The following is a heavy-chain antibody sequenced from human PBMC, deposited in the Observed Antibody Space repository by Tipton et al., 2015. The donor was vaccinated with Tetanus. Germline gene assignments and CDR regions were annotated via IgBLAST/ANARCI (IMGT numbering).Heavy chain of an antibody. V-gene: IGHV3-48*03. CDR3: TRDRGSFDAFDI. D-gene: IGHD1-26*01. Sequence: SLRLSCEASGFIFSNYEMNWVRQAPGKGLEWISYISTSGARIYYADSVNGRFTISRDNTKNSLSLQMDNLRGGDTAFYYCTRDRGSFDAFDIWGQGSSVTVSS. CDR1: GFIFSNYE. CDR2: ISTSGARI. J-gene: IGHJ3*02.